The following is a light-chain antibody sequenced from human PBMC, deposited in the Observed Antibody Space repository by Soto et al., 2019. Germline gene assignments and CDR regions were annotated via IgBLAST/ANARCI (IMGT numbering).Light chain of an antibody. J-gene: IGKJ2*03. CDR1: QNIIFY. V-gene: IGKV1-39*01. CDR3: QQGDTTPVYC. CDR2: AAS. Sequence: DIQMTQSPSSLSASVGDRDTITCRASQNIIFYLNWYQQKPGKAPKLLIYAASNLQSGVPSRFRCSGSVTEFSLTFNSLQPEHIANYFSQQGDTTPVYCFGQGTKVDIK.